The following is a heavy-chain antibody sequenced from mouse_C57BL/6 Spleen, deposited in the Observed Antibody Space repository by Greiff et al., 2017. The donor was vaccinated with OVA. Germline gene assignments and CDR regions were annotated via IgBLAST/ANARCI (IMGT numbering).Heavy chain of an antibody. CDR1: GFTFSDYY. Sequence: DVQLVESEGGLVQPGSSMKLSCTASGFTFSDYYMAWVRQVPEKGLEWVANINYDGSSTYYLDSLKSRFIISRDNAKNILYLQMSSLKSEDTATYYCARGESSYYAMDYWGQGTSVTVSS. J-gene: IGHJ4*01. CDR2: INYDGSST. D-gene: IGHD1-3*01. V-gene: IGHV5-16*01. CDR3: ARGESSYYAMDY.